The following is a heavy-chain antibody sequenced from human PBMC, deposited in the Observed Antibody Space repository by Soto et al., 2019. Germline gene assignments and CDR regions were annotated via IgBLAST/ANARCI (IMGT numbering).Heavy chain of an antibody. Sequence: EEQLLESGGGLVQPGGSLRLSCAASGFTFSSYAITWVRQAPGKGLEWVSLISGSGASTYYADSVKGRFTISRDNSKNTLYLQMNSLRAEDTAVYYCANVLRLDYWGQGTLVTVSS. CDR3: ANVLRLDY. CDR2: ISGSGAST. D-gene: IGHD2-8*01. CDR1: GFTFSSYA. V-gene: IGHV3-23*01. J-gene: IGHJ4*02.